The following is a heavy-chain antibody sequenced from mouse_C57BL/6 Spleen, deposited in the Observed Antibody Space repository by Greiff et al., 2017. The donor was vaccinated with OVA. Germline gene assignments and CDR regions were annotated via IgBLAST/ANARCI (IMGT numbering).Heavy chain of an antibody. CDR2: INYDGSST. V-gene: IGHV5-16*01. J-gene: IGHJ4*01. CDR1: GFTFSDYY. CDR3: ARQTGYYAMDY. D-gene: IGHD4-1*01. Sequence: EVNVVESEGGLVQPGSSMKLSCTASGFTFSDYYMAWVRQVPEKGLEWVANINYDGSSTYYLDSLKSRFIISRDNAKNILYLQMSSLKSEDTATYYCARQTGYYAMDYWGQGTSVTVSS.